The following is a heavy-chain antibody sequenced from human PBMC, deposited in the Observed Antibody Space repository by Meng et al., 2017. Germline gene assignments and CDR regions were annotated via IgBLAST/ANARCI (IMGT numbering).Heavy chain of an antibody. V-gene: IGHV4-61*01. Sequence: QVQLRESGPGPLRPSETLSLTCTVSGGSVSSGSYYWSWIRQPPGKGLEWIGYIYYSGSTNYNPSLKSRVTISVDTSKNQFSLKLSSVTAADTAVYYCARDCSGGGCYSIGVWGQGTLVTVSS. J-gene: IGHJ4*02. D-gene: IGHD2-15*01. CDR3: ARDCSGGGCYSIGV. CDR2: IYYSGST. CDR1: GGSVSSGSYY.